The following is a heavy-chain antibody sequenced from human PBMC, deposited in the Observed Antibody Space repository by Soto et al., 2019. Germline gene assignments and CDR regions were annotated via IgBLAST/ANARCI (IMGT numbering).Heavy chain of an antibody. D-gene: IGHD6-19*01. CDR1: GFNFSSYS. V-gene: IGHV3-21*01. J-gene: IGHJ3*02. CDR2: ISSSSSYI. CDR3: ARGIAVAGPGAFDI. Sequence: EVQLVESGGGLVKPGGSLRLSCAASGFNFSSYSMNWVRQAPGKGLEWVSSISSSSSYIYYADSVKGRFTISRDNAKNSRYLQMNSLRAEDTAVYYCARGIAVAGPGAFDIWGQGTMVTVSS.